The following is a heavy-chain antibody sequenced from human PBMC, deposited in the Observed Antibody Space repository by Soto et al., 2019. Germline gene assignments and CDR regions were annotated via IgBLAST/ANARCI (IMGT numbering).Heavy chain of an antibody. CDR2: INHSGST. Sequence: QVQLQQWGAGLLKPSETLSLTCAVYGGSFSGYYWSWIRQPPGKGLEWIGEINHSGSTNYNPSLKSRVTISVDTSKNQFSLKLSSVTAADTAVYYCARGPEYYYGGSGYVDYWGQGTLVTVSS. V-gene: IGHV4-34*01. CDR1: GGSFSGYY. D-gene: IGHD3-22*01. J-gene: IGHJ4*02. CDR3: ARGPEYYYGGSGYVDY.